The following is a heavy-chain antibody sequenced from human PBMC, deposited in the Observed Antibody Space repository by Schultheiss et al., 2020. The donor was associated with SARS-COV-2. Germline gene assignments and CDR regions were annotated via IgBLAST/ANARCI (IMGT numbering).Heavy chain of an antibody. CDR3: ARDRAAVVTDYFDS. V-gene: IGHV3-33*01. D-gene: IGHD2-21*02. Sequence: GESLKISCAASGFSFRDYVMHWVRQAPGKGLEWLAVIWYDGSNTYYAHSVKGRFTISRDNSKNTLYLQMNTLRAEDTAVYYCARDRAAVVTDYFDSWGQGTLVTVSS. J-gene: IGHJ4*02. CDR1: GFSFRDYV. CDR2: IWYDGSNT.